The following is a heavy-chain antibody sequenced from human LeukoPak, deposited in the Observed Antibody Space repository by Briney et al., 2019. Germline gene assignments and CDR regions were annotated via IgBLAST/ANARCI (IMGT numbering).Heavy chain of an antibody. CDR1: GFTFSSYG. D-gene: IGHD1-26*01. CDR2: IWYDGSNK. V-gene: IGHV3-33*06. CDR3: ANEYSGSYYY. Sequence: GRSLRLSCAASGFTFSSYGMHWVRQAPGKGLEWVAVIWYDGSNKYYADSVKGRFTISRDNSKNTLYLQMNSLRAEDTAVYYCANEYSGSYYYWGQGTPATVSS. J-gene: IGHJ4*02.